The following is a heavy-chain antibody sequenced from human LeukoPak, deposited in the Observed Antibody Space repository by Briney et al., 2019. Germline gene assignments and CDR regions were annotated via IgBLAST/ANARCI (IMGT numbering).Heavy chain of an antibody. J-gene: IGHJ5*02. CDR2: ISGSGGST. CDR1: GFTFSSYA. V-gene: IGHV3-23*01. Sequence: GGSLRLSRAASGFTFSSYAMSWVRQAPGKGLEWVSAISGSGGSTYYADSVKGRFTISRDNSKNTLYLQMNSLRAEDTAVYYCANTYCSSTSCYPNWFDPWGQGTLVTVSS. CDR3: ANTYCSSTSCYPNWFDP. D-gene: IGHD2-2*01.